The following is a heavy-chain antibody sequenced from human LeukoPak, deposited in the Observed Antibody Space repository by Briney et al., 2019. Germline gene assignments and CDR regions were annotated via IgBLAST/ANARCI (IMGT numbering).Heavy chain of an antibody. V-gene: IGHV1-8*01. CDR2: MKPKSGNT. Sequence: ASVKVSCKAAGYTFTSYDLNWERQATGQGLEWMGWMKPKSGNTGYAQKFQGRVTITRNTSINTAYLELSSLISDDTAVYYCAKGLLYYYYMDVWGKGTTVTVSS. CDR3: AKGLLYYYYMDV. J-gene: IGHJ6*03. CDR1: GYTFTSYD.